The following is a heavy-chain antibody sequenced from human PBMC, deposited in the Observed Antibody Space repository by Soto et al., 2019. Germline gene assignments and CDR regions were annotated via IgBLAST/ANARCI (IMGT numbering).Heavy chain of an antibody. Sequence: QVQLVESGGGVVQPGRSLRLSCGASGFTFNNSGMHWVRQVPGKGLEWVAVLSFDGSEKYYADSVKGRFTISRDNSKNTLYLQMNSLSIEDAAVYHCVKDRVPGAYGHYYGMDVWGQGTTVTVSS. CDR2: LSFDGSEK. D-gene: IGHD4-17*01. CDR3: VKDRVPGAYGHYYGMDV. J-gene: IGHJ6*02. V-gene: IGHV3-30*18. CDR1: GFTFNNSG.